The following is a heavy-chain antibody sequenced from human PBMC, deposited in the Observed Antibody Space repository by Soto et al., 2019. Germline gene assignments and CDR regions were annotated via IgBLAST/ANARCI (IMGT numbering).Heavy chain of an antibody. CDR3: ARDLGQQQLDYYYGMDV. Sequence: SETLSLTCAVSGGSISSSNWWSWVRQPPGKGLEWIGEIYHSGSTNYNPSLKSRVTISVDKSKNQFSLKLSSVTAADTAVYYCARDLGQQQLDYYYGMDVWGQGTTVTV. CDR1: GGSISSSNW. D-gene: IGHD6-13*01. V-gene: IGHV4-4*02. CDR2: IYHSGST. J-gene: IGHJ6*02.